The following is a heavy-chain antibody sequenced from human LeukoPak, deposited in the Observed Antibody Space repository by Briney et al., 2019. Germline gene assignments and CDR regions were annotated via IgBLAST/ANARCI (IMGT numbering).Heavy chain of an antibody. D-gene: IGHD2-15*01. J-gene: IGHJ3*02. Sequence: ASVEVSCKASGYTFTSYDINWVRQATGQGLEWMGWMNPNSGNTGYAQKFQGRVTMTRNTSISTAYMELSSLRSEDTAVYYCARNQDIVVVVAADAFDIWGQGTMVTVSS. CDR3: ARNQDIVVVVAADAFDI. CDR2: MNPNSGNT. CDR1: GYTFTSYD. V-gene: IGHV1-8*02.